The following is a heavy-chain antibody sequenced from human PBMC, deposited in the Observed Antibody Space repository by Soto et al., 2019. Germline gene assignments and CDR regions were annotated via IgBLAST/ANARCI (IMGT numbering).Heavy chain of an antibody. CDR1: GGSISSGDYY. CDR2: IYYSGST. V-gene: IGHV4-30-4*01. J-gene: IGHJ4*02. D-gene: IGHD6-13*01. CDR3: AREYISSWHPLDY. Sequence: SETLSLTCTVSGGSISSGDYYWSWIRQPPGKGLEWIGYIYYSGSTYYNPSLKSRVTISVDTSKNQFSLKLSSVTAADTAVYYCAREYISSWHPLDYWGQGTLVTVSS.